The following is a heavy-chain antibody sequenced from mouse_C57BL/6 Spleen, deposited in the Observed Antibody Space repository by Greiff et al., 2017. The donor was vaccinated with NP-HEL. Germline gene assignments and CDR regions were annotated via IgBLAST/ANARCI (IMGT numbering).Heavy chain of an antibody. J-gene: IGHJ1*03. D-gene: IGHD1-1*01. CDR1: GFTFSDYG. V-gene: IGHV5-17*01. CDR3: ARTGSISYWYFDV. Sequence: EVKLVESGGGLVKPGGSLKLSCAASGFTFSDYGMHWVRQAPEKGLEWVAYISSGSSTIYYADTVKGRFTISRDNAKNTLFLQMTSLRSEDTAMYYCARTGSISYWYFDVWGTGTTVTVSS. CDR2: ISSGSSTI.